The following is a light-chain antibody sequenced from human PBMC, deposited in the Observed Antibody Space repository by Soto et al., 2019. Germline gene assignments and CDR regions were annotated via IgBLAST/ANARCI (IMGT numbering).Light chain of an antibody. CDR2: KAS. CDR1: QSINSW. Sequence: DIHMTQSPSTLSASVGDIVTITCRASQSINSWLAWYQQKPGKAPKFLIYKASSLESGVPSRFRGSGSGTEFTLPISSLKTDDFANYYCQQYNNCDTWTFGQGTKVDIK. V-gene: IGKV1-5*03. CDR3: QQYNNCDTWT. J-gene: IGKJ1*01.